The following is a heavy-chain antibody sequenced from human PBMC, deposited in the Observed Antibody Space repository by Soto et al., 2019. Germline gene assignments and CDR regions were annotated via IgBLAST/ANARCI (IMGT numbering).Heavy chain of an antibody. D-gene: IGHD3-16*01. Sequence: QVQLVQSGAEVKNPGASVKVSCKASGYTFTRYGIGWARQAPGQGLEWMGWINTYNGNTNYAQNLQGRVTLTTDTSTSTAYMELRSLRSNDPAIYYCAMVDVYVTPSPQDVWGQGTTVIVSS. CDR2: INTYNGNT. CDR3: AMVDVYVTPSPQDV. J-gene: IGHJ6*02. CDR1: GYTFTRYG. V-gene: IGHV1-18*01.